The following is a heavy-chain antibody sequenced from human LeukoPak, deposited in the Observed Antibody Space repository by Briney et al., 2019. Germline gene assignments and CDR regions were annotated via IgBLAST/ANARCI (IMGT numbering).Heavy chain of an antibody. CDR3: ARDLISGSYYFDY. D-gene: IGHD1-26*01. J-gene: IGHJ4*02. CDR1: GFTFSSCA. V-gene: IGHV3-23*01. Sequence: GGSLRLSCAASGFTFSSCAMSWVRQAPGKGLEWVSAISGSGGSTYYADSVKGRFTISRDNAKNSLYLQMNSLRDEDTAVYYCARDLISGSYYFDYWGQGTLVTVSS. CDR2: ISGSGGST.